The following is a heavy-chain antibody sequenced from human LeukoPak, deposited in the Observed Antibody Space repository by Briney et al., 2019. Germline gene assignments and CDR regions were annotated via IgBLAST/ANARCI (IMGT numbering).Heavy chain of an antibody. V-gene: IGHV1-18*04. CDR2: ISAYNGNT. D-gene: IGHD3-22*01. J-gene: IGHJ6*02. CDR3: ARDPWYYYDSSGYYYYYGMDV. CDR1: GYTFTGYY. Sequence: GASVKVSCKASGYTFTGYYMHWVRQAPGQGLEWMGWISAYNGNTNYAQKLQGRVTMTTDTSTSTAYMELRSLRSDDTAVYYCARDPWYYYDSSGYYYYYGMDVWGQGTTVTVSS.